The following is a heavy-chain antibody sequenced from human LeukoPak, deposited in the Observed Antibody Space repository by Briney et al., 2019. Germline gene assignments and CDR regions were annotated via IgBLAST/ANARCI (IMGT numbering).Heavy chain of an antibody. CDR2: IRYDGSNK. CDR3: VRDVGAVRGEVYFDY. Sequence: GGSLRLSCAASGFTFTNYGMHWVRQAPGKGLEWAAFIRYDGSNKNYADSVKGRFTISRDNTKNLLYLEMNSLRAEDTAMYFCVRDVGAVRGEVYFDYWGQGTLVTVSS. J-gene: IGHJ4*02. CDR1: GFTFTNYG. V-gene: IGHV3-30*02. D-gene: IGHD3-10*01.